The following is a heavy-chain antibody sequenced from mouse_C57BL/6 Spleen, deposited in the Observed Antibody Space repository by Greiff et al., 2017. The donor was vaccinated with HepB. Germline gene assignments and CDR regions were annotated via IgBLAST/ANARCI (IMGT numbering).Heavy chain of an antibody. CDR3: ARLYSNYRAWFAY. D-gene: IGHD2-5*01. J-gene: IGHJ3*01. V-gene: IGHV1-26*01. Sequence: EVQLQQSGPELVKPGASVKISCKASGYTFTDYYMNWVKQSHGKSLEWIGDINPNNGGTSYNQKFKGKATLTVDKSSSTAYMELRSLTSEDSAVYYCARLYSNYRAWFAYWGQGTLVTVSA. CDR2: INPNNGGT. CDR1: GYTFTDYY.